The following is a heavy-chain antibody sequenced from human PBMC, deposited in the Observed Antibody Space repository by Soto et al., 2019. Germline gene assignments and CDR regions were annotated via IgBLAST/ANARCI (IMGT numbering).Heavy chain of an antibody. J-gene: IGHJ3*02. CDR3: TRDRVWIAFDI. CDR1: GFTFGDDA. Sequence: PGGSLRLSSTAAGFTFGDDAMSWFRQAPGKGLECVGFIRSKAYGGTTEYDASVKGRFTISRDDSKSIAYMQMNSLKTEDTAVYYCTRDRVWIAFDIWCQGTMVTVSS. V-gene: IGHV3-49*03. CDR2: IRSKAYGGTT. D-gene: IGHD6-13*01.